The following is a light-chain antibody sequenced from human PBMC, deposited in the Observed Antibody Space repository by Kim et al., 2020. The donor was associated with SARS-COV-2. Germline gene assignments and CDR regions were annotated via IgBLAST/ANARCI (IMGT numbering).Light chain of an antibody. CDR2: YDS. Sequence: APGETARIHCGRTNIGGKSVFWYQHQAGQAPVLVISYDSDRPSGISGRFSGSNSGDTATLTISRVEGEDEADYHCQVWDRTYDHVVFGGGTQLTVL. J-gene: IGLJ3*02. CDR3: QVWDRTYDHVV. CDR1: NIGGKS. V-gene: IGLV3-21*04.